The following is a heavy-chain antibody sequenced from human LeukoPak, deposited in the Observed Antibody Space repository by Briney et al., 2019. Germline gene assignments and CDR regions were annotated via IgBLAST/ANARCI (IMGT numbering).Heavy chain of an antibody. CDR1: GFNFNVDS. Sequence: GGSLRLSCAASGFNFNVDSMNWVRQAPGKGLEWISYITSDSNTIYYADSVRGRFTISRDNAKKSVYLELSTLRADDTAMYYCARGTEWFADYWGQGTLVTVSS. D-gene: IGHD3-3*01. CDR2: ITSDSNTI. CDR3: ARGTEWFADY. J-gene: IGHJ4*02. V-gene: IGHV3-48*01.